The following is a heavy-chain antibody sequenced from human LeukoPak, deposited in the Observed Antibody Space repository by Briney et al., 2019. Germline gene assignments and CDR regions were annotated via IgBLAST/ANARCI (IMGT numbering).Heavy chain of an antibody. J-gene: IGHJ4*02. CDR3: ARHHNLGSYDGYFEY. Sequence: SETLSLTCTVFGGSINSYYWSWMRQPPGKGLEWIGYISYSGSTNYNPSLKSRVTMSVDTSRNQFSLELTSVTAADAAVYYCARHHNLGSYDGYFEYWGQGTLVTVSS. D-gene: IGHD1-26*01. CDR2: ISYSGST. CDR1: GGSINSYY. V-gene: IGHV4-59*01.